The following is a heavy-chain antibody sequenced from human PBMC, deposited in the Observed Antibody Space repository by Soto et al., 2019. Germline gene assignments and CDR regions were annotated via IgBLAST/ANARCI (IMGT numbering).Heavy chain of an antibody. D-gene: IGHD3-10*01. CDR1: GYSFTNNW. CDR3: ARHLYGSGSFDY. J-gene: IGHJ4*02. V-gene: IGHV5-51*01. Sequence: XESLKISCKGSGYSFTNNWIGWARQMPGKGLEWVGIIYPGDSDTRYSPPFQGQVTIPADKSISTAYLQWSSLKASDTAMYYCARHLYGSGSFDYWGQGTLVTVSS. CDR2: IYPGDSDT.